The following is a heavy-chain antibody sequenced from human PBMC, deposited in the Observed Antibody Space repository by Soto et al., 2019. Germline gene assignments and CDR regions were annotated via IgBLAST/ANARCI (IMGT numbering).Heavy chain of an antibody. V-gene: IGHV1-18*01. CDR2: ISAYNGNT. CDR1: GYTSTSYG. Sequence: GASVKVSCKASGYTSTSYGISWVRQAPGQGLEWMGWISAYNGNTNYAQKLQGRVTMTTDTSTSTAYMELRSLRSDDTAVYYCARDYYDFWSGYSGFDPWGQGTLVTVSS. J-gene: IGHJ5*02. CDR3: ARDYYDFWSGYSGFDP. D-gene: IGHD3-3*01.